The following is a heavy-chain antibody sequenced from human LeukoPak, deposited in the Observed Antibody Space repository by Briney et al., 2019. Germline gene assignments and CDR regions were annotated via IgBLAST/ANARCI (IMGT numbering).Heavy chain of an antibody. CDR2: ISYDGSNK. V-gene: IGHV3-30-3*01. CDR3: ARDKSWYCSSTSCYKGNWFDP. CDR1: GFTFSSYA. D-gene: IGHD2-2*02. J-gene: IGHJ5*02. Sequence: PGGSLRLSCAASGFTFSSYAMHWVRQAPGKGLEWVAVISYDGSNKYYADSVRGRFTISRDNSKNTLYLQMNSLRAEDTAVYYCARDKSWYCSSTSCYKGNWFDPWGQGTLVTVSS.